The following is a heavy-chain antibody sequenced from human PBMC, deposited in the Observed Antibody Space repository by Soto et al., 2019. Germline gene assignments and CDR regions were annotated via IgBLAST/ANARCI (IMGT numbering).Heavy chain of an antibody. Sequence: WASVKVSCKASGYTFTSYGISWVRQAPGQRLEWMGWISAYNGNTNYAQKLQGRVTITRDTSTSTAYMELSSLRSEDTAVYYCARDKSAFLRPDAFDIWGQGTMVTVSS. CDR1: GYTFTSYG. J-gene: IGHJ3*02. V-gene: IGHV1-18*01. CDR3: ARDKSAFLRPDAFDI. CDR2: ISAYNGNT. D-gene: IGHD3-16*01.